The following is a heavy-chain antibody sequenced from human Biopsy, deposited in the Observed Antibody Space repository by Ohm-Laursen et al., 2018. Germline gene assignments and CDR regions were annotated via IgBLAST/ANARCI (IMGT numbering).Heavy chain of an antibody. Sequence: GTLSLTCTVFGDSISTSTTYYWAWLRQPPGKGLEWIGSIYNSETTFYNPSLKSRVAISVDTSTNQFSLKVSSVTAADTALYYCARHPTGFWFDPWGQGTLVTVSS. V-gene: IGHV4-39*01. CDR3: ARHPTGFWFDP. J-gene: IGHJ5*02. CDR1: GDSISTSTTYY. CDR2: IYNSETT.